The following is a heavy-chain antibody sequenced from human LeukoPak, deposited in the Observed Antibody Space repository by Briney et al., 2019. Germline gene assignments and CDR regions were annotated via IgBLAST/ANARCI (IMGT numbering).Heavy chain of an antibody. CDR1: GGSISSSSYY. CDR3: SRRRYYDATGYLD. J-gene: IGHJ1*01. D-gene: IGHD3-22*01. CDR2: IYYSGST. Sequence: SETLSLTCPISGGSISSSSYYWDWIRQYPGKGLEWLGTIYYSGSTYYNASLKSRLFISVDTSNNQFSLTLSFVTAAATAVYYCSRRRYYDATGYLDWGQGTLITVSS. V-gene: IGHV4-39*01.